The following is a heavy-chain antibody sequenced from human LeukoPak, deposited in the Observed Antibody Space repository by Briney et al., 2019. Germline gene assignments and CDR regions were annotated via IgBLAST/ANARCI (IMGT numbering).Heavy chain of an antibody. Sequence: GESLKISCKGSGYSFASYWISWVRQMPGKGLEWMGRIDPSNSYTNYSPSFQGHVTISADKFISTAYLQWSSLKASDTAMYYCATGYCSSTSCYAGNYYGMDVRGKGTTVTVSS. CDR2: IDPSNSYT. D-gene: IGHD2-2*01. V-gene: IGHV5-10-1*01. CDR1: GYSFASYW. CDR3: ATGYCSSTSCYAGNYYGMDV. J-gene: IGHJ6*04.